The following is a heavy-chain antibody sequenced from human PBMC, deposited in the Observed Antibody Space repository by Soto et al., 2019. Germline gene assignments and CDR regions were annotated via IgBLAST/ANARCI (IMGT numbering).Heavy chain of an antibody. CDR1: GGSISSGGYY. V-gene: IGHV4-31*03. D-gene: IGHD5-12*01. CDR3: AREWLREYYFDY. Sequence: SETLSLTCTVSGGSISSGGYYWSWIRQHPGKGLEWIGYIYYSGSTYYNPSLKSRVTISVDTSKNQFSLKLSSVTAADTAVYYCAREWLREYYFDYWGQGTLVTVSS. J-gene: IGHJ4*02. CDR2: IYYSGST.